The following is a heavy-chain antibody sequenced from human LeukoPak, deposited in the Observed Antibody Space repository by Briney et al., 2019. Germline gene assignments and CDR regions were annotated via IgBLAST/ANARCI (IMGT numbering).Heavy chain of an antibody. J-gene: IGHJ4*02. CDR2: IKQDGSEK. CDR1: GFTFSNCW. D-gene: IGHD6-13*01. V-gene: IGHV3-7*05. Sequence: GRSLRLSCAASGFTFSNCWMSWVRQAPGKGLEWVGHIKQDGSEKYYMDSVKGRFTISRDNAKNSLYLQMNSLRAEDTAVYYYVTPAGYSTSWFGYWGRGTLVTVSS. CDR3: VTPAGYSTSWFGY.